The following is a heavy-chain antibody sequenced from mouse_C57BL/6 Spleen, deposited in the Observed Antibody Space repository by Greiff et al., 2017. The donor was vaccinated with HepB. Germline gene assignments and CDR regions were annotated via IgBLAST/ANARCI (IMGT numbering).Heavy chain of an antibody. J-gene: IGHJ1*03. D-gene: IGHD2-4*01. Sequence: EVQLQQSGPELVKPGASVKISCKASGYTFTDYYMNWVKQSHGKSLEWIGDINPNNGGTSYNQKFKGKATLTVDKSSSTAYMELRSLTSEDSAVYYCARGYYDYLWYFDVWGTGTTVTVSS. CDR2: INPNNGGT. CDR3: ARGYYDYLWYFDV. CDR1: GYTFTDYY. V-gene: IGHV1-26*01.